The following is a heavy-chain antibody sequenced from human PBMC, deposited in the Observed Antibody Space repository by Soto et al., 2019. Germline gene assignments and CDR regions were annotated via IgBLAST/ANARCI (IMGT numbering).Heavy chain of an antibody. D-gene: IGHD2-15*01. J-gene: IGHJ6*02. CDR1: GGSISSSSYY. CDR2: IYYSGST. Sequence: SETLSLTCTVSGGSISSSSYYWGWIRQPPGKGLECIGSIYYSGSTYYNPSLKSRVTISVDTSKNQFSLKLSSVTAADTAVYYCARWHMVDNHYYYYGVDVWGQGTTVTVSS. V-gene: IGHV4-39*01. CDR3: ARWHMVDNHYYYYGVDV.